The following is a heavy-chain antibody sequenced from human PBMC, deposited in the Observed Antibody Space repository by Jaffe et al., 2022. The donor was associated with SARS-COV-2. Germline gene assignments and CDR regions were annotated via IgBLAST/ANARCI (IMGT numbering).Heavy chain of an antibody. CDR1: GMTFTNAW. Sequence: EVQLVESGGGLVKPGESLRLSCAASGMTFTNAWMSWVRQAPGKGLEWVGRIKSKIDGGTTDYAAPVKGRFSISRDDSKKTLYLQLNGLKTDDTAVYYCTTDLGRWGMDVWGQGTTVTVSS. D-gene: IGHD4-17*01. V-gene: IGHV3-15*01. CDR2: IKSKIDGGTT. CDR3: TTDLGRWGMDV. J-gene: IGHJ6*02.